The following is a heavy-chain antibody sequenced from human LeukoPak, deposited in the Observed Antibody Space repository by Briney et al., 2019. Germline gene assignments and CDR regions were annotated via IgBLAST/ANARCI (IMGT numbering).Heavy chain of an antibody. CDR2: LYSDDSA. J-gene: IGHJ4*02. Sequence: GGSQRLSCVASGFSFSSGYMTWARQAPGKALEWVSLLYSDDSAYYPDSVKGRFTISRDNSKSTLHLQMDTLRTEDTAMYYCARDPWQGSTTLHWGQGIMVTVSS. CDR3: ARDPWQGSTTLH. CDR1: GFSFSSGY. V-gene: IGHV3-66*02. D-gene: IGHD1-26*01.